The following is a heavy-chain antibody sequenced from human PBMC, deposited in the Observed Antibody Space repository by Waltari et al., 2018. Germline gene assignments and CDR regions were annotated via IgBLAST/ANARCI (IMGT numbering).Heavy chain of an antibody. V-gene: IGHV4-61*01. D-gene: IGHD4-17*01. CDR2: IYYSGST. J-gene: IGHJ4*02. CDR3: ARITVTTPKYYCDF. Sequence: QVQLQESGPGLVKPSETLSLTCSVSGGSVSSGSHYWSWIRQPPGKGLEWIGFIYYSGSTNYNPSLKSRVTISVDMSKNQFSLKLTSVTAADTALYYCARITVTTPKYYCDFWGQGTLVTVSS. CDR1: GGSVSSGSHY.